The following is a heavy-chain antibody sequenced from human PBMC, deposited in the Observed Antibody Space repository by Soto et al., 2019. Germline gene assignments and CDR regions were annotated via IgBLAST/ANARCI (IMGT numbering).Heavy chain of an antibody. D-gene: IGHD5-18*01. J-gene: IGHJ4*02. Sequence: SETLSLTCTVSGGSIRSYYWTWIRQPPGKGLEWLGYIFYSGSTFYNPSLKSRVTISIHTSKSQFSLQLTSVSAADTAVYYCARGAADTAMVDSWGQGTLVTVSS. CDR3: ARGAADTAMVDS. CDR2: IFYSGST. V-gene: IGHV4-59*01. CDR1: GGSIRSYY.